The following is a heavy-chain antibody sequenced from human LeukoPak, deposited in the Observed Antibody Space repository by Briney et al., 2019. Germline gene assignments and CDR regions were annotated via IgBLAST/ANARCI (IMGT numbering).Heavy chain of an antibody. J-gene: IGHJ6*02. CDR1: GGSISSYY. CDR3: ARGPTTGPYGMDV. V-gene: IGHV4-59*01. Sequence: HPSETLSLTCTVSGGSISSYYWSWIRQPPGKGLEWIGYIYYSGSTNYNPSLKSRVTISVDTSKNQFSLKLSSVTAADTAVYYCARGPTTGPYGMDVWGQGTTVTVSS. CDR2: IYYSGST. D-gene: IGHD1-26*01.